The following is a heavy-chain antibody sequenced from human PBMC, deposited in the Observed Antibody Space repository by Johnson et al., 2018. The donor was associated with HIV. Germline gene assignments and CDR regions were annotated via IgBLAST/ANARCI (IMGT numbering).Heavy chain of an antibody. D-gene: IGHD1-26*01. CDR1: GFTFDDYA. J-gene: IGHJ3*02. Sequence: VESGGGLVQPGRSLRLSCAASGFTFDDYAMHWVRQAPGKGLEWVSGISWNSGSIGYADSVNGRFTIPRDNAKNSLYLQMNSLRAEDTALYYCAKDRAISGSYLRDAFEIWGQGTMVTVSS. V-gene: IGHV3-9*01. CDR3: AKDRAISGSYLRDAFEI. CDR2: ISWNSGSI.